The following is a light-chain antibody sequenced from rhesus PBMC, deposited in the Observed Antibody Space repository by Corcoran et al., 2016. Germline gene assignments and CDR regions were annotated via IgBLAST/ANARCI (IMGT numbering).Light chain of an antibody. CDR3: CSYTTSSTFI. CDR1: SSVVGAYTY. CDR2: GVN. V-gene: IGLV2S7*01. J-gene: IGLJ1*01. Sequence: QAAPTQPPSVSGSPGQSVTISCIGTSSVVGAYTYVTWYQQPPGKAPKPRIYGVNKRPSGVSDRFSGAKSGNTASLTISGLQAEDEADYYCCSYTTSSTFIFGTGTRLTVL.